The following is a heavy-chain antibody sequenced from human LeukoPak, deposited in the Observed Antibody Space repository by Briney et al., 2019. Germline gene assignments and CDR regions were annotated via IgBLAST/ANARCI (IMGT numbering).Heavy chain of an antibody. Sequence: SETLSLTCTVSDYSVSSGYYWGWIRRPPGKGLEWIASIYHSGDTYYNPSLKSRVTISVDTSKNQFSLKLSSVTAADTAVYYCARTIVGGSYYYDSSGYSPRFDIWGQGTMVTVSS. CDR3: ARTIVGGSYYYDSSGYSPRFDI. CDR2: IYHSGDT. D-gene: IGHD3-22*01. CDR1: DYSVSSGYY. V-gene: IGHV4-38-2*02. J-gene: IGHJ3*02.